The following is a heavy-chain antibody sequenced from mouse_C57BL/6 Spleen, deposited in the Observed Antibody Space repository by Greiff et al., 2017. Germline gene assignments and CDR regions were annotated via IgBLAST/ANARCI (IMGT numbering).Heavy chain of an antibody. J-gene: IGHJ3*01. D-gene: IGHD2-2*01. Sequence: DVQLVESGGGLVQPGGSLSLSCAASGFTFTDYYMSWVRQPPGKALEWLGFIRNKANGYTTEYSAAVKGRFTISRENSQSILYLQMNALRAEDSATYYCARSDGYDVGFAYWGQGTLVTVSA. V-gene: IGHV7-3*01. CDR2: IRNKANGYTT. CDR3: ARSDGYDVGFAY. CDR1: GFTFTDYY.